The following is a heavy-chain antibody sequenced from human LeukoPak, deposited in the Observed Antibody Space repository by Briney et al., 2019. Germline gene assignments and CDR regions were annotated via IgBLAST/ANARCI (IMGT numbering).Heavy chain of an antibody. CDR2: IYPGDSDT. Sequence: GESLKISCKGSGYSFTTYWIGWVRQMPGKGLEWMGIIYPGDSDTRYSPSFQGQVTISVDKSISTAYLQWPSLKASDTAMYYCARHGTGDGYNWGGFDYWGQGTLVTVSS. D-gene: IGHD5-24*01. CDR1: GYSFTTYW. J-gene: IGHJ4*02. V-gene: IGHV5-51*01. CDR3: ARHGTGDGYNWGGFDY.